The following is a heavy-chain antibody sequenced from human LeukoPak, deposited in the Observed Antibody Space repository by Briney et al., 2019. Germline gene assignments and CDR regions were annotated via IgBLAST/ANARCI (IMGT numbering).Heavy chain of an antibody. Sequence: SETLSLTCTVSGGSISSYYWSWIRQPPGKGLEWIGYIYYSGGTNYNPSLKSRVTISVDTSKNQFSLKLSSVTAADTAVYYCARHNSRYPFDPWGQGTLVTVSS. CDR3: ARHNSRYPFDP. D-gene: IGHD1-1*01. CDR1: GGSISSYY. J-gene: IGHJ5*02. CDR2: IYYSGGT. V-gene: IGHV4-59*01.